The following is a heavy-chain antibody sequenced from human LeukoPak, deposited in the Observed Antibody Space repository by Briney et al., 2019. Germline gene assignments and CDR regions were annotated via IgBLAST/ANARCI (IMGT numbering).Heavy chain of an antibody. D-gene: IGHD7-27*01. Sequence: GGSLRLSCAASGFTFSSYGMHWVRQAPGKGLEWVAVISYDGSNKYYADSVKGRFTISRDNSKNTLYLQMNSLRAEDTAVYYCAKDAWASAGYFQHWGQGTLVTVSS. CDR1: GFTFSSYG. J-gene: IGHJ1*01. V-gene: IGHV3-30*18. CDR3: AKDAWASAGYFQH. CDR2: ISYDGSNK.